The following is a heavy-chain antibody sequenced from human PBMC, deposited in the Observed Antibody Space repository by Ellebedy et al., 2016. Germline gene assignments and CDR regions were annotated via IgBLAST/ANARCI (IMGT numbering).Heavy chain of an antibody. Sequence: GESLKISXAASGFNFNTDSMNWVRQAPGKGLEWISYIVSSSNIIYYAESVKGRFTVSRDNSRNTVYLQMSNLRVEDTALYFCRQGHYADYWGQGTLVTVSS. V-gene: IGHV3-48*04. J-gene: IGHJ4*02. CDR1: GFNFNTDS. CDR2: IVSSSNII. CDR3: RQGHYADY.